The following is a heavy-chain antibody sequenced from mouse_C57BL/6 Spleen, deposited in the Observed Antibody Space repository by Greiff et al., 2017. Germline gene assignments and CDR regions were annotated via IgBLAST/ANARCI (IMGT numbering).Heavy chain of an antibody. V-gene: IGHV1-5*01. Sequence: EVQLQQSGPVLARPGASVKMSCKTSGYTFTSYWMHWVKQRPGQGLEWIGAIYPGNSDTSYNQKFKGKAKLTAVTSASTAYMELSSLTNEDAAVYYCTRGDDYDSRFPYYFDYWGQGTTLTVSS. D-gene: IGHD1-1*01. CDR1: GYTFTSYW. CDR2: IYPGNSDT. CDR3: TRGDDYDSRFPYYFDY. J-gene: IGHJ2*01.